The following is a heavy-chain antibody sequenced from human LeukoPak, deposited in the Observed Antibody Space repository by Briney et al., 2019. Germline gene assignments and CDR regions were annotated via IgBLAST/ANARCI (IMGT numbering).Heavy chain of an antibody. CDR1: GGSISRNY. Sequence: SETLSLTCTVSGGSISRNYWSWIRKSPGGGLEWIGYIYYSGSTHYNPSLKSRVTMSIDTSKNKFSLKLSSATAADTAIYYCATTYSRSGDDWFDPWGQGILVTVSS. CDR2: IYYSGST. V-gene: IGHV4-59*01. CDR3: ATTYSRSGDDWFDP. J-gene: IGHJ5*02. D-gene: IGHD2-21*01.